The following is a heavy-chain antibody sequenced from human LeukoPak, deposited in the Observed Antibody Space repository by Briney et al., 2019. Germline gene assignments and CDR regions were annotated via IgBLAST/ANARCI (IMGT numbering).Heavy chain of an antibody. V-gene: IGHV1-46*01. D-gene: IGHD2-2*01. CDR2: INPSGGST. CDR1: GYTFTSYY. Sequence: ASVKVSCKASGYTFTSYYMHWVRQAPGQGLEWMGIINPSGGSTSYAQKFQGRVTMTRDTSTSTVYMELSSLRSEDTAVYYCARPYCSSTSCYYAFDIWGQGTMVTVSS. CDR3: ARPYCSSTSCYYAFDI. J-gene: IGHJ3*02.